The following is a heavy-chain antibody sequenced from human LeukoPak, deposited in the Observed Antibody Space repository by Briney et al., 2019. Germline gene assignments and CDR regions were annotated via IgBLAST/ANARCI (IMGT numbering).Heavy chain of an antibody. J-gene: IGHJ6*02. CDR1: GYTFTTYG. V-gene: IGHV1-18*01. Sequence: ASVKVSCRSSGYTFTTYGITWVRQAPGQGLEWMGWISTYNGNTNYAQKLQGRVTMTTDTSTSTAHMELSSLRSEDTAVYYCARRVYDSYGPNYYYGMDVWGQGTTVTVS. CDR3: ARRVYDSYGPNYYYGMDV. D-gene: IGHD5-18*01. CDR2: ISTYNGNT.